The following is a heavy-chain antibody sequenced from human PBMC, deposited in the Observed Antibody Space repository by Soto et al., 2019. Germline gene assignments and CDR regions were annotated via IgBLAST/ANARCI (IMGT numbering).Heavy chain of an antibody. CDR2: IIPRSATS. Sequence: ASVKVSCKASGDTFSTYTITWMRQAPGQGLEWMGGIIPRSATSNYAQNLQGRLTLTTDTSTTTAYMELRSLRSNDTAIYYCAMVDVYVTPSPQDVWGQGTTVTVSS. V-gene: IGHV1-69*05. CDR3: AMVDVYVTPSPQDV. CDR1: GDTFSTYT. J-gene: IGHJ6*02. D-gene: IGHD3-16*01.